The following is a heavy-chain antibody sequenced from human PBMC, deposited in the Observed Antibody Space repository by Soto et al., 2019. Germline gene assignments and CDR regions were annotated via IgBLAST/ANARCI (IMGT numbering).Heavy chain of an antibody. D-gene: IGHD3-22*01. J-gene: IGHJ3*02. CDR3: ARRAYYDSSGYYSGDAFDI. CDR1: GYSFTSYW. CDR2: IYPGDSDT. V-gene: IGHV5-51*01. Sequence: GESLKISCXGSGYSFTSYWIGWVRQMPGKGLEWMGIIYPGDSDTRYSPSFQGQVTISADKSISTAYLQWSSLKASDTAMYYCARRAYYDSSGYYSGDAFDIWGQGTMVTVS.